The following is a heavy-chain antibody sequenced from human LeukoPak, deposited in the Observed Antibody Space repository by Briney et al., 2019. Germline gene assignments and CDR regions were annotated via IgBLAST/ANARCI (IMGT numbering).Heavy chain of an antibody. CDR2: TNHSGST. J-gene: IGHJ5*02. CDR3: ARATGFGELYWFDP. CDR1: GGSFSGYY. D-gene: IGHD3-10*01. Sequence: PSETLSLTCAVYGGSFSGYYWSWIRQPPGKGLEWIGETNHSGSTNYNPSLKSRVTISVDTSKNQFSLKLSSVTAADTAVYYCARATGFGELYWFDPWGQGTLVTVSS. V-gene: IGHV4-34*01.